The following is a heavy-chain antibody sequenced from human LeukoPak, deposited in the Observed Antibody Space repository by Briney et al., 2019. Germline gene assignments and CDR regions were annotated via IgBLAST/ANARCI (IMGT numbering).Heavy chain of an antibody. CDR3: ARDEGVRGVRGYYYYYGMDV. V-gene: IGHV4-59*12. CDR2: IYYSGST. Sequence: SETLSLTCTVSGGSISNYYWNWIRQPPGKGLEWIGYIYYSGSTNYNPSLKSRVTFSLDTSKKQFSLKLSSVTAADTAVYYCARDEGVRGVRGYYYYYGMDVWGQGTTVTVSS. J-gene: IGHJ6*02. CDR1: GGSISNYY. D-gene: IGHD3-10*01.